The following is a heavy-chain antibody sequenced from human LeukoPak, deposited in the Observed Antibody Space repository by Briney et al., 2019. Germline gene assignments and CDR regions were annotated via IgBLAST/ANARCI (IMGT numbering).Heavy chain of an antibody. Sequence: GGSLRLSCAASGFTFSSYVMSWVRQAPGKGLEWVSAISGSGGSTYYADSVKGRFTISRDNSKNTLYLQMNSLRAEDTAVYYCAKTPVVPAAIGYMDVWGKGTTVTVSS. CDR3: AKTPVVPAAIGYMDV. CDR1: GFTFSSYV. J-gene: IGHJ6*03. CDR2: ISGSGGST. V-gene: IGHV3-23*01. D-gene: IGHD2-2*02.